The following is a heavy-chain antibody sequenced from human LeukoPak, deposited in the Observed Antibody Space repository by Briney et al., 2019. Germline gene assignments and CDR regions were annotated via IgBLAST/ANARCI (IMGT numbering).Heavy chain of an antibody. V-gene: IGHV5-51*01. CDR2: IYPGDSDT. J-gene: IGHJ4*02. D-gene: IGHD3-9*01. CDR1: GYSFTNSW. Sequence: GESLKISCKGPGYSFTNSWIGWVRQMPGKGLEWMGIIYPGDSDTRYSPSFQGQVTISADKSISTAYLQWSSLKASDTAMYYCSRGRLRYHDFWGQGTLVTVSS. CDR3: SRGRLRYHDF.